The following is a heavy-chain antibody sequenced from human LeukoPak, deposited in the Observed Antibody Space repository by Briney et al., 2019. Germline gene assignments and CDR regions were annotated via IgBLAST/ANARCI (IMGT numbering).Heavy chain of an antibody. Sequence: SVMVSCKASGGTFSSYAISWVRQAPGQGLEWMGGIIPIFGTANYAQKFQGRVTITADKSTSTAYMELSSLRSEDTAVYYCARDRYSSGWYNWFDPWGQGTLVTVSS. D-gene: IGHD6-19*01. J-gene: IGHJ5*02. V-gene: IGHV1-69*06. CDR2: IIPIFGTA. CDR1: GGTFSSYA. CDR3: ARDRYSSGWYNWFDP.